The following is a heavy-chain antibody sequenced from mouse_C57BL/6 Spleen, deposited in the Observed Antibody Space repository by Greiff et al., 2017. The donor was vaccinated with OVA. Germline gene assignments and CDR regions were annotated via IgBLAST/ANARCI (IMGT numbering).Heavy chain of an antibody. Sequence: EVMLVESGGGLVKPGGSLKLSCAASGFTFSSYAMSWVRQTPEKRLEWVATISDGGSYTYYPDNVQGRFTISRDNAKNNLYLQMSHLKSEDTAMYYCARGDGYYVDYWGQGTTLTVSS. CDR2: ISDGGSYT. V-gene: IGHV5-4*03. J-gene: IGHJ2*01. CDR3: ARGDGYYVDY. D-gene: IGHD2-3*01. CDR1: GFTFSSYA.